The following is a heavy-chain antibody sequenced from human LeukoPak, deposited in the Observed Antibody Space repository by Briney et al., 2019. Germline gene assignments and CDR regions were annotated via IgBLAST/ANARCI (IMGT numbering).Heavy chain of an antibody. Sequence: TGGSLRLSCAASGFTFSSYGMNWVRQAPGKGLEWVSSITSSSSYIYYADSVKGRFTISRDNAKNSLYLQMYSLRAEDTAVYYCARSYSSSRGTFDYWGQGTLVTVSS. CDR1: GFTFSSYG. J-gene: IGHJ4*02. CDR2: ITSSSSYI. D-gene: IGHD6-6*01. V-gene: IGHV3-21*01. CDR3: ARSYSSSRGTFDY.